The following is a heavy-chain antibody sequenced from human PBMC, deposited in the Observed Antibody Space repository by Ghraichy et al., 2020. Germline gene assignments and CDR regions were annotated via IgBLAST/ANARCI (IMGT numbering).Heavy chain of an antibody. D-gene: IGHD5-24*01. J-gene: IGHJ3*02. CDR3: ARDLIEMDTTYDAFDI. V-gene: IGHV4-59*01. CDR1: GGSISSYY. CDR2: IYYSGST. Sequence: SQTLSLTCTVSGGSISSYYWSWIRQPPGKGLEWIGYIYYSGSTNYNPSLKSRVTISVDTSKNQFSLKLSSVTAADTAVYYCARDLIEMDTTYDAFDIWGQGTMVTVSS.